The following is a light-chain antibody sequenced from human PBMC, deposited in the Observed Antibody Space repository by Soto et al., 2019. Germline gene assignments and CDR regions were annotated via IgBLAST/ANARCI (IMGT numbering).Light chain of an antibody. CDR1: QTITTY. Sequence: DIQMTQSPSSLSASVGDRVTITCRASQTITTYLNWYQQIPGKAPKLLIYSAFSLQSGVPARFSGSGSGTDFTLTISGLQTEDFATYYCQQSYITPYTFGQGTRLDIK. J-gene: IGKJ2*01. V-gene: IGKV1-39*01. CDR3: QQSYITPYT. CDR2: SAF.